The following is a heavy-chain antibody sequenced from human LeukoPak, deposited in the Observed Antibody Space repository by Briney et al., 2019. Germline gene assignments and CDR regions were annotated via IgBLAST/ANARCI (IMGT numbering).Heavy chain of an antibody. CDR2: INTNTGNP. CDR1: GGTFISYA. CDR3: ARTPLRRGYSGPFDY. D-gene: IGHD5-12*01. J-gene: IGHJ4*02. V-gene: IGHV7-4-1*02. Sequence: VASVKVSCKASGGTFISYAISWVRQAPGQGLEWMGWINTNTGNPTYAQGFTGRFVFSLDTSVSTAYLQISSLKAEDTAVYYCARTPLRRGYSGPFDYWGQGTLVTVSS.